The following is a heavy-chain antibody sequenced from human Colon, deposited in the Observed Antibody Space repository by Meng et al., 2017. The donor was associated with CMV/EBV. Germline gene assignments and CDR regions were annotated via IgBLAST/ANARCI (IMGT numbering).Heavy chain of an antibody. Sequence: GESLKTSFTASGFSFITYSMNWVRQAPGKGLEWISSISSGDSYIFYADSAKGRFTISRDDAKNSLYLQMDSLRVDDTAVYYCGRAPLSGYFYDFWGQGTLVTVSS. J-gene: IGHJ4*02. CDR3: GRAPLSGYFYDF. V-gene: IGHV3-21*01. D-gene: IGHD3-22*01. CDR1: GFSFITYS. CDR2: ISSGDSYI.